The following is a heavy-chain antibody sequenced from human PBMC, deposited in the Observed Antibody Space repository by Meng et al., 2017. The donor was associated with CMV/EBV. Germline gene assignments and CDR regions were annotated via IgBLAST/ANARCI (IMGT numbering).Heavy chain of an antibody. CDR1: GYTFTSYG. J-gene: IGHJ4*02. V-gene: IGHV1-18*01. Sequence: ASVKVSCKASGYTFTSYGISWVRQAPGQGLEWMGWISAYNGNTNYAQKLQGRVTMTTDTSTSTAYMELRGLRSDDTAVYYSARHSEEFYDYVWGSYRVLGIFDYWGQGTLVTVSS. CDR3: ARHSEEFYDYVWGSYRVLGIFDY. D-gene: IGHD3-16*02. CDR2: ISAYNGNT.